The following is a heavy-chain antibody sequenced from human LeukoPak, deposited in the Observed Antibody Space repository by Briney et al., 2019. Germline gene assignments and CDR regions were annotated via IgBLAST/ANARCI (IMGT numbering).Heavy chain of an antibody. Sequence: SETLSLTCAVYGGSFSGYYWSWIRQPPGKGLEWIGEINHSGSTNYNSSLKSRVTISVDTSKNQFSLKLSSVTAADTAVYYCARSLGPFDYWGQGTLVTVSS. CDR1: GGSFSGYY. J-gene: IGHJ4*02. V-gene: IGHV4-34*01. D-gene: IGHD7-27*01. CDR2: INHSGST. CDR3: ARSLGPFDY.